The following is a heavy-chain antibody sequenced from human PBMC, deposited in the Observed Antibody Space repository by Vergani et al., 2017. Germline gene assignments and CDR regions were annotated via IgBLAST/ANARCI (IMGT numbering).Heavy chain of an antibody. J-gene: IGHJ3*02. CDR2: IYYSGST. Sequence: QVQLQESGPGLVKPSQTLSLTCTVSGGSISSGGYYWSWIRQHPGKGLEWIGYIYYSGSTYYNPSLKSRVTISVDTSKNQFSLKLSSVTAADTAVYYCARRGGIYYDSSGPSTKAGAFDIWGQGTMVTVSS. V-gene: IGHV4-31*03. CDR3: ARRGGIYYDSSGPSTKAGAFDI. D-gene: IGHD3-22*01. CDR1: GGSISSGGYY.